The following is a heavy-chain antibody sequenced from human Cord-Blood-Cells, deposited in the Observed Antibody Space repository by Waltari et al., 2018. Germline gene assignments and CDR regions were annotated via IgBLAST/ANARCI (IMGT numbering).Heavy chain of an antibody. Sequence: QLQLQESGPGLVKPSETLSLTCTVSGGSISSSSYYWGWIRQPPGKGLEWIGSIYYSGSTYDNPSLKSRVTISVDTSKNQFSLKLSSVTAADTAVYYCARQDYYDSSGYNWFDPWGQGTLVTVSS. J-gene: IGHJ5*02. CDR3: ARQDYYDSSGYNWFDP. CDR2: IYYSGST. V-gene: IGHV4-39*07. CDR1: GGSISSSSYY. D-gene: IGHD3-22*01.